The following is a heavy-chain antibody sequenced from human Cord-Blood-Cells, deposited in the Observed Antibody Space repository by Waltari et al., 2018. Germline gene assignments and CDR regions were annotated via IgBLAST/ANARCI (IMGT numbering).Heavy chain of an antibody. CDR2: INHSGST. CDR3: ARVDPDYYYGSGSYFDY. D-gene: IGHD3-10*01. Sequence: QVQLQQWGAGLLKPSETLSLTCAVYGGSFSGYYWSWIRQPPGKGLEWIGEINHSGSTNNNPSLKRRVTISVDTSKNQFSLKLSSVTAADTAVYYCARVDPDYYYGSGSYFDYWGQGTLVTVSS. J-gene: IGHJ4*02. V-gene: IGHV4-34*01. CDR1: GGSFSGYY.